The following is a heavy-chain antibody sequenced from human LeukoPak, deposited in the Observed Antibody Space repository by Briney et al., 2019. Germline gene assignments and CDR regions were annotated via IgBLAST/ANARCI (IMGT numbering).Heavy chain of an antibody. V-gene: IGHV6-1*01. J-gene: IGHJ5*02. Sequence: SQTLSLTCAISGDSVSSNSAAWNWIRQSPSRGLEWLGRTYYRSKWYNDYAVSVKSRITINPDTSKNQFSLQLNSVTPEDTAVYYCARSPVPTGYSSSWYYWFGPWGQGTLVTVSS. CDR1: GDSVSSNSAA. CDR2: TYYRSKWYN. D-gene: IGHD6-13*01. CDR3: ARSPVPTGYSSSWYYWFGP.